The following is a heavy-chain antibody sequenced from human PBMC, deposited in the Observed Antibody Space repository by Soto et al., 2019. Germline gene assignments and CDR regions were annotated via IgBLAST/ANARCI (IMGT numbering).Heavy chain of an antibody. CDR3: ARVFRERSSSYWIDS. Sequence: QVRLAQSGAEVKKPGASVKVSCQASGYIFTANFINWVRQAPGQGLEWMGRLNPNTGDAEYAQEFQGRVTMTRDTSISTAYMEVTSLTSDDTAVYYCARVFRERSSSYWIDSWGQGTLVTVSS. CDR1: GYIFTANF. D-gene: IGHD3-22*01. V-gene: IGHV1-2*06. CDR2: LNPNTGDA. J-gene: IGHJ4*02.